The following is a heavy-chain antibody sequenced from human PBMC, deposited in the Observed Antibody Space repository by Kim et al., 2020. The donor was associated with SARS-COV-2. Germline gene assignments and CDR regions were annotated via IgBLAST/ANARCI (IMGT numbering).Heavy chain of an antibody. J-gene: IGHJ4*02. Sequence: YNQSLKSRVTISVDTSKNQFSLKLSSVTAADTAVYYCARDGIVGAIPFDYWGQGTLVTVSS. D-gene: IGHD1-26*01. V-gene: IGHV4-30-2*04. CDR3: ARDGIVGAIPFDY.